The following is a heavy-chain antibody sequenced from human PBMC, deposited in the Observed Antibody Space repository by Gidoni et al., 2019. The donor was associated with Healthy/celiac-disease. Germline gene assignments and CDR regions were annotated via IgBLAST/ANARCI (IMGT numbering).Heavy chain of an antibody. D-gene: IGHD1-1*01. J-gene: IGHJ5*02. CDR2: FDPEDGET. CDR1: GYTLTELT. V-gene: IGHV1-24*01. CDR3: ATMAGTYNWFDP. Sequence: QVQLVQSGAEVKKPGASVKVSCKVSGYTLTELTMHWVRQAPGKGLEWMGGFDPEDGETIYAQKFQGGVTMTEDTSTDTAYMELSSLRSEDTAVYYCATMAGTYNWFDPWGQGTLVTVSS.